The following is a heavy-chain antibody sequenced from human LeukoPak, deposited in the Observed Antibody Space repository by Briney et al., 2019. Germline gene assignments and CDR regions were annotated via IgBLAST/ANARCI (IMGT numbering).Heavy chain of an antibody. CDR3: ARGSYYDFWSGLNGGHWFDP. D-gene: IGHD3-3*01. CDR1: GFTFSSYG. CDR2: IGYDGTNE. J-gene: IGHJ5*02. V-gene: IGHV3-33*01. Sequence: GGSLRLSCAASGFTFSSYGMHWVRQAPGKGLEWVALIGYDGTNEYYADSVKGRFTISRDNSKNTLYLQMKSLRAEDTAVYYCARGSYYDFWSGLNGGHWFDPWGQGTLVTVSS.